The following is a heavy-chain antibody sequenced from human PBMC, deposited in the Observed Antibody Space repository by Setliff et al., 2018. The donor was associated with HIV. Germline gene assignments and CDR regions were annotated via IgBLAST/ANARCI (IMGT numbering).Heavy chain of an antibody. CDR3: ARRHNDYSLYYFDS. Sequence: SETLSLTCTVSGGSIRSISYYWGWIRQPPGKGLEWIGSVYYSGSTYYNPSLESRVTISADMSKNQFSLKLSSVTAADTAVYYCARRHNDYSLYYFDSWGQGTLVTVSS. V-gene: IGHV4-39*01. D-gene: IGHD5-12*01. J-gene: IGHJ4*02. CDR2: VYYSGST. CDR1: GGSIRSISYY.